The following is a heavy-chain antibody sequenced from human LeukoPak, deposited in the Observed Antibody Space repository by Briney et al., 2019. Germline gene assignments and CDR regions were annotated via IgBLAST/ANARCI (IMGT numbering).Heavy chain of an antibody. D-gene: IGHD1-14*01. CDR3: ARAPPDNPFDI. Sequence: PSETLSLTCAVSGGSISSGGYSWSWIRQPPGKGLEWIGYIYHSGSTYYNPSLKSRVTISVDRSKNQFSLKLSSVTAADTAMYFCARAPPDNPFDIWGQGTMVTVSS. CDR1: GGSISSGGYS. V-gene: IGHV4-30-2*01. CDR2: IYHSGST. J-gene: IGHJ3*02.